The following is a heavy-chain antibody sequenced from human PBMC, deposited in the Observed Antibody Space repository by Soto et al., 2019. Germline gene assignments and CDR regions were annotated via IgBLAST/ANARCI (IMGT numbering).Heavy chain of an antibody. D-gene: IGHD6-19*01. J-gene: IGHJ4*02. CDR3: ARGGWYIDY. CDR2: IYYSGST. V-gene: IGHV4-59*01. CDR1: GCSISSYY. Sequence: SETLSLTCTFSGCSISSYYWSWIRQPPGKGLEWIGYIYYSGSTDYNPSLKSRVTMSVDTSKNQFSLKLTSVSAADTAVYYCARGGWYIDYWGQGIMVTSPQ.